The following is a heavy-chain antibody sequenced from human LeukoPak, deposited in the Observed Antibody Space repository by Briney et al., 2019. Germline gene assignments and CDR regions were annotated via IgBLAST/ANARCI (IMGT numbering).Heavy chain of an antibody. Sequence: SETLSLTCAVYGGSFSGYYWSWIRQPPGKGLEWIGEINHSGSTNYNPSLKSRVTISVDTSKNQFSLKLSSVTAADTAVYYCARTAIVVVMRENEFDYWGQGTLVTVSS. CDR3: ARTAIVVVMRENEFDY. D-gene: IGHD3-22*01. J-gene: IGHJ4*02. CDR1: GGSFSGYY. V-gene: IGHV4-34*01. CDR2: INHSGST.